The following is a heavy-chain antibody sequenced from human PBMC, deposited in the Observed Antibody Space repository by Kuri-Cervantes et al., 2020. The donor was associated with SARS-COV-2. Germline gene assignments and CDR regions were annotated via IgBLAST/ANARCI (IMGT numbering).Heavy chain of an antibody. CDR1: GFTVSTNF. J-gene: IGHJ5*02. CDR2: LNPGGAT. CDR3: ARDGTAGGSYNWFDP. D-gene: IGHD1-26*01. V-gene: IGHV3-53*01. Sequence: GGSLRLSCAASGFTVSTNFMNFFRQSAGKGLEWVSSLNPGGATFYADSVKGRFTISRDNAKNSLYFQMNSLRGEDTAVYYCARDGTAGGSYNWFDPWGQGTLVTVSS.